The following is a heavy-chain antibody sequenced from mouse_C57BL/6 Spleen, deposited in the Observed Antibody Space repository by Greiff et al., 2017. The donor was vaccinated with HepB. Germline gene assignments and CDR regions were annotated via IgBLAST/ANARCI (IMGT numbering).Heavy chain of an antibody. V-gene: IGHV1-26*01. D-gene: IGHD3-3*01. CDR2: INPNNGGT. Sequence: EVQLQQSGPELVKPGASVKISCKASGYTFTDYYMNWVKQSHGKSLEWIGDINPNNGGTSYNQKFKGKATLTVDKSSSTAYMELRSLTSEDSAVYYGAGDEGSSWFAYWGQGTLVTVSA. CDR1: GYTFTDYY. J-gene: IGHJ3*01. CDR3: AGDEGSSWFAY.